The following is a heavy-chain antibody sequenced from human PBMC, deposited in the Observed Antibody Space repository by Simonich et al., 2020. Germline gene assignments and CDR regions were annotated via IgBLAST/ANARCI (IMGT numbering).Heavy chain of an antibody. CDR2: ISSSSCTI. D-gene: IGHD5-12*01. J-gene: IGHJ3*02. V-gene: IGHV3-48*01. Sequence: EVQLVESGGGLVQPGGSLRLSCAASGFTFSSYSMNWVRQATGKGLEWVSYISSSSCTISYADSVKGRFTISRDNAKNSLYLQMNSLRAEDTAVYYCARDSSYYAFDIWGQGTMVTVSS. CDR1: GFTFSSYS. CDR3: ARDSSYYAFDI.